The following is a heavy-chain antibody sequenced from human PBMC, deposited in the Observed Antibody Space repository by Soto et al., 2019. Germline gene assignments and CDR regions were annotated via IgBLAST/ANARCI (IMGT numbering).Heavy chain of an antibody. D-gene: IGHD5-18*01. CDR1: GGSLSTYY. CDR3: AREGYNFGPFDY. J-gene: IGHJ4*02. Sequence: PSETLSLTCTVSGGSLSTYYWSWIRRPPGMGLEWIASISDSGTTNYNSSLKSRVTISIDTSRKQFSLKFNSVTAADTAVYYCAREGYNFGPFDYWGQGALVT. V-gene: IGHV4-59*01. CDR2: ISDSGTT.